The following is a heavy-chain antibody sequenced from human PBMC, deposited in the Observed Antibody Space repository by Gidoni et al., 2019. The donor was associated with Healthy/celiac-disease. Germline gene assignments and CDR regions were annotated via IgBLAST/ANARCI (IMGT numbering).Heavy chain of an antibody. Sequence: QVQLVQSGAEVKKPGASVKVSCKVSGYTLTELSMHWVRQAPGKGLEWMGGFDPEDGETIYAQKFQGRVTMTEDTSTDTAYMELSSLRSEDTAVYYCATARGSYPGPTTPSHAFDIWGQGTMVTVSS. V-gene: IGHV1-24*01. CDR3: ATARGSYPGPTTPSHAFDI. CDR2: FDPEDGET. J-gene: IGHJ3*02. D-gene: IGHD1-26*01. CDR1: GYTLTELS.